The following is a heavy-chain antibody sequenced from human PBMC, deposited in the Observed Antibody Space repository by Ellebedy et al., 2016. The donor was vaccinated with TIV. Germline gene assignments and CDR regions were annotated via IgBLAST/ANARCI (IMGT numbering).Heavy chain of an antibody. D-gene: IGHD2-2*01. V-gene: IGHV4-59*01. CDR3: ARSRYCSSTTCYESYNYFGP. J-gene: IGHJ5*02. Sequence: GSLRLSXTVSGGSISTFYWSWVRQPPGKGLEWIGHIYYNGNTNSNPSLKSRVSISVDTSRNQFSLKLSSVTAADTAVYYCARSRYCSSTTCYESYNYFGPWGQGTLVTVSS. CDR1: GGSISTFY. CDR2: IYYNGNT.